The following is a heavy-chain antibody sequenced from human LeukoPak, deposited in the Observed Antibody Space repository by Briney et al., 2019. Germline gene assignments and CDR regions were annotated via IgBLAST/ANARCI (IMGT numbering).Heavy chain of an antibody. J-gene: IGHJ4*02. D-gene: IGHD3-10*01. Sequence: GGSLRLSCAASGFTFSSYSMHWVRQAPGKGLEWVSSISTTTYTYYADSVKGRFTISRDNAKNSLYLQMNSLRAEDTGVYHCARGNYFDYWGQGTLVTVSS. CDR1: GFTFSSYS. CDR2: ISTTTYT. V-gene: IGHV3-21*01. CDR3: ARGNYFDY.